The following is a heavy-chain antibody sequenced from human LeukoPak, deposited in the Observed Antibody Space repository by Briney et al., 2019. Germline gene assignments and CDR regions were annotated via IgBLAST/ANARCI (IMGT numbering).Heavy chain of an antibody. J-gene: IGHJ5*02. Sequence: ASVKVSCKASGYTFTGYYMHWVRQAPGQGLEWMGWINPNSGGTNYAQKFQGRVTMTRDTSISTAYMELSRLRSDDTAVYYCARGAIVMVRGANWFDPWGQGTLVTVSS. CDR1: GYTFTGYY. CDR2: INPNSGGT. CDR3: ARGAIVMVRGANWFDP. V-gene: IGHV1-2*02. D-gene: IGHD3-10*01.